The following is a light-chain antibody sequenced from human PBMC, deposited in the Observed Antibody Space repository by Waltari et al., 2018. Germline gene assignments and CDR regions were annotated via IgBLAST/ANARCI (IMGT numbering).Light chain of an antibody. V-gene: IGLV2-23*02. J-gene: IGLJ1*01. CDR2: EVT. Sequence: QSGLTQPASVSGSPGQSIPIPCPGTSSDGGTYNLFSWYQQYAGKAPKPMVYEVTKRASGVSDRFSGSKSGNTASLTISGLQSEDEADYYCCSYVGLGIYVFGTGTKVTVL. CDR1: SSDGGTYNL. CDR3: CSYVGLGIYV.